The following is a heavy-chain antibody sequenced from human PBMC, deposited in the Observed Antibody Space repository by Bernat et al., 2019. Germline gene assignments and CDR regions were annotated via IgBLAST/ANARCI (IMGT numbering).Heavy chain of an antibody. V-gene: IGHV3-48*03. D-gene: IGHD4-17*01. CDR1: GFTFSSYE. CDR3: ARQMTTVTTRWFDP. Sequence: EVQLVESGGGWFQPGGSLRLSCAASGFTFSSYEMNWVRQAQGKGLEWVSYISSSGSTIYYADSVKGRFTISRDNAKNSLYLQMNSLRAEDTAVYYCARQMTTVTTRWFDPWGQGTLVTVSS. CDR2: ISSSGSTI. J-gene: IGHJ5*02.